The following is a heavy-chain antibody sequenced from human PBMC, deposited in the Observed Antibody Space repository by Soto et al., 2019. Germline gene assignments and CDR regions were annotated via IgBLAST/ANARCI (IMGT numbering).Heavy chain of an antibody. Sequence: EVQLVESGGGLVKPGGSLRLSCAASGFTFSSYSMNWVRQAPGQGLEWVSYISSSSSYIYYADSVKGRFTISRDNAKNSVYLQMNSLRAEDTAVYYCARAEYQLLLGAFDIWGQGTMVTVSS. J-gene: IGHJ3*02. CDR3: ARAEYQLLLGAFDI. CDR1: GFTFSSYS. D-gene: IGHD2-2*01. V-gene: IGHV3-21*01. CDR2: ISSSSSYI.